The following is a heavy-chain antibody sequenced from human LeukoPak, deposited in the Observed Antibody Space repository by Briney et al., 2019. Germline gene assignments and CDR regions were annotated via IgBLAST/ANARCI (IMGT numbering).Heavy chain of an antibody. CDR2: INPNSGGT. V-gene: IGHV1-2*02. J-gene: IGHJ4*02. CDR1: GYTFTGYY. Sequence: ASVKVSCKASGYTFTGYYMHWVRQAPGQGLEWLGWINPNSGGTKYAQKFQGRVTMTRDTSISTAYMELSRLRSDDTAVYYCARGGYSSSWYYFDYWGQGTLVTVSS. D-gene: IGHD6-13*01. CDR3: ARGGYSSSWYYFDY.